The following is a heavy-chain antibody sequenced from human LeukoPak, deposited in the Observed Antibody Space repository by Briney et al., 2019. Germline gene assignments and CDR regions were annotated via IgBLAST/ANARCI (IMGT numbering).Heavy chain of an antibody. Sequence: ASVKVSCKASGYTFTSYDINWVRQAPGQGLEWMGWINPNSGGTNYAQKFQGRVTMTRDTSISTAYMELSRLRSDDTAVYYCARDIGSGYYADAFDIWGQGTMVTVSS. V-gene: IGHV1-2*02. CDR1: GYTFTSYD. J-gene: IGHJ3*02. D-gene: IGHD3-22*01. CDR3: ARDIGSGYYADAFDI. CDR2: INPNSGGT.